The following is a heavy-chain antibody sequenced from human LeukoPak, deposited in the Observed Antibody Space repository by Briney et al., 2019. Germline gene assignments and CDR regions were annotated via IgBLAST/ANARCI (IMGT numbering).Heavy chain of an antibody. CDR2: IYSGGST. CDR3: ARGVSSSWYLDWFDP. V-gene: IGHV3-66*01. Sequence: GGSLRLSCAASEFSVGSNYMTWVRQAPGKGLEWVSLIYSGGSTYYADSVKGRFTISRDNSKNTLYLQMNSLRAEDTAVYYCARGVSSSWYLDWFDPWGQGTLVTVSS. D-gene: IGHD6-13*01. CDR1: EFSVGSNY. J-gene: IGHJ5*02.